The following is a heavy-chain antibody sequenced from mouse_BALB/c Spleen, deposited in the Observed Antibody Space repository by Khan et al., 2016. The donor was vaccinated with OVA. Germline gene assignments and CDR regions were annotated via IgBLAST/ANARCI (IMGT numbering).Heavy chain of an antibody. CDR1: GFSLTNYG. CDR2: MWSDGSS. D-gene: IGHD2-10*01. V-gene: IGHV2-6-1*01. Sequence: VQLVESGPGLAAPSQSLSITCTLSGFSLTNYGVHWIRQPPGKGLEWLVVMWSDGSSTYNSALKSRLTISKDNSKSQVFLKMNSLQADDTDMYFCARQPYYHYNIMDYWGQGTSVTVSS. CDR3: ARQPYYHYNIMDY. J-gene: IGHJ4*01.